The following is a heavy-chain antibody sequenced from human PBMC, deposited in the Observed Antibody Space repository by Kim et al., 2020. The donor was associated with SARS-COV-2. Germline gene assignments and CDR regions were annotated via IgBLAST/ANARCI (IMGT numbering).Heavy chain of an antibody. D-gene: IGHD1-26*01. V-gene: IGHV3-30*18. CDR2: ISYDGSNK. Sequence: GGSLRLSCAASGFTFSSYGMHWVRQAPGKGLEWVAVISYDGSNKYYADSVKGRFTISRDNSKNTLYLQMNSLRAEDTAVYYCAKDYRGTKPFDYWGQGTLVTVSS. CDR1: GFTFSSYG. CDR3: AKDYRGTKPFDY. J-gene: IGHJ4*02.